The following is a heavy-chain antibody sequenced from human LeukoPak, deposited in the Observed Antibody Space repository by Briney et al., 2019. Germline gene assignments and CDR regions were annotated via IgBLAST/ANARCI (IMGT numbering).Heavy chain of an antibody. J-gene: IGHJ5*02. CDR2: IHHDGIT. D-gene: IGHD3-22*01. CDR1: GYSNSSGYF. CDR3: ARVHYYDASDYSTSNWFDP. V-gene: IGHV4-38-2*02. Sequence: SETLSLTCSISGYSNSSGYFWGWIRQPPGKGLEWIGNIHHDGITYYNPSLKSRVTISLDPSKNQFSLKLTSVAAADTALYHCARVHYYDASDYSTSNWFDPWGQGTLVTVSS.